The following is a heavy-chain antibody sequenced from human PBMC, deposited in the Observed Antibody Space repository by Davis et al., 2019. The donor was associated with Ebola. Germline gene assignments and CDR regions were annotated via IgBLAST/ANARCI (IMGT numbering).Heavy chain of an antibody. V-gene: IGHV1-2*04. CDR2: INPNSGGT. CDR1: GYTFTGYY. Sequence: ASVKVSCKASGYTFTGYYMHWVRQAPGQGLEWMGWINPNSGGTNYAQKFQGWVTMNRDTSISTAYMELSRLRSDDTAVYYCARGGGSSKRTMGYWGQGTLVTVSS. J-gene: IGHJ4*02. CDR3: ARGGGSSKRTMGY. D-gene: IGHD1-26*01.